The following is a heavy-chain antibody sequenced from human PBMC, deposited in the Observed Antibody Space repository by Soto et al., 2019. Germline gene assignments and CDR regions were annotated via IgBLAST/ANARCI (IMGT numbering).Heavy chain of an antibody. Sequence: QLQLQESGPGLVKPSETLSLTCTVSGGSISSSSYYWGWIRQPPGKGLEWIGSIYYSGSTYYNPSRKSQDTIPVDPSQNQYSLKLSSVNAADTAVYYCARLGRTYYDFWSGYYNLPTHHNWFDPWGQGTLVTVSS. CDR1: GGSISSSSYY. CDR2: IYYSGST. D-gene: IGHD3-3*01. J-gene: IGHJ5*02. CDR3: ARLGRTYYDFWSGYYNLPTHHNWFDP. V-gene: IGHV4-39*01.